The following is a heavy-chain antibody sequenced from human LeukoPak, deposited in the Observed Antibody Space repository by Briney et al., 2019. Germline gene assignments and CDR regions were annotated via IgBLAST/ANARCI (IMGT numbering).Heavy chain of an antibody. CDR3: ARPAVRTKHYFDY. CDR2: IYYSGST. CDR1: GGSISSSSYY. J-gene: IGHJ4*02. V-gene: IGHV4-39*01. D-gene: IGHD6-19*01. Sequence: PSETLSLTCTVSGGSISSSSYYWGWIRQPPGKALEWIGSIYYSGSTYYNPSLKSRVTISVDTSKNQFSLKLSSVTAADTAVYYCARPAVRTKHYFDYWGQGTLVTVSS.